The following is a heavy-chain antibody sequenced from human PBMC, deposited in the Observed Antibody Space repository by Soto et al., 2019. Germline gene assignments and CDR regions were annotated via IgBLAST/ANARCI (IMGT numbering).Heavy chain of an antibody. Sequence: QMQLVQSGPEVKKPGTSVKVSCKASGFTFTSSAVQWVRQARGQRLEWIGWIVVGSGNTNYAQKFQERVTITRDMSTSTAYMELSSLRSEDTAVYYCVADVFSLQLWPPNFDYWGQGTLVTVSS. D-gene: IGHD5-18*01. CDR2: IVVGSGNT. V-gene: IGHV1-58*01. CDR1: GFTFTSSA. CDR3: VADVFSLQLWPPNFDY. J-gene: IGHJ4*02.